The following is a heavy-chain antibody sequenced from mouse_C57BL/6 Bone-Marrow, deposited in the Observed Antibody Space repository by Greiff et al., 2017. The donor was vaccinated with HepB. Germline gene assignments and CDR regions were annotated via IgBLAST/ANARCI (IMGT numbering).Heavy chain of an antibody. CDR3: ARETPQEDAMDY. J-gene: IGHJ4*01. CDR2: ILPGSGST. CDR1: GYTFTGYW. V-gene: IGHV1-9*01. Sequence: QVQLQQSGAELMKPGASVKLSCKATGYTFTGYWIEWVKQRPGHGLEWIGEILPGSGSTTYNENFKVKATFTANTSSNTAYMQLSSLTTEDSAIYYCARETPQEDAMDYWGQGTSVTVSS.